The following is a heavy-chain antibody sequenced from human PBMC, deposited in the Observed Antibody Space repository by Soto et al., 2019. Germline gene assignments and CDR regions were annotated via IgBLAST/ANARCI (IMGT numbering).Heavy chain of an antibody. CDR1: GGSLSGYY. D-gene: IGHD1-7*01. CDR3: AKLRGNYPRFDP. J-gene: IGHJ5*02. V-gene: IGHV4-34*01. CDR2: INDRGST. Sequence: SETLSLTCAVYGGSLSGYYWNWIRQPPGKGLEWIGEINDRGSTNYNPSLKSRVTMSVDLSKNQFSLKLSSVTAADTAVYYCAKLRGNYPRFDPWGQGTLVTVSS.